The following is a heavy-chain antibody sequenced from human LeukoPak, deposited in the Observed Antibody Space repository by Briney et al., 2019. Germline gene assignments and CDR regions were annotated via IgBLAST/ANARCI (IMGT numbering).Heavy chain of an antibody. V-gene: IGHV1-69*13. Sequence: ASVKVSCKASGGTFSSYAISWVRQAPGQGLEWMGGIIPIFGTANYAQKFQGRVTITADESTSTAYMELSSLRSEDTAVYYCARGRGDVVVRPFDPWGQGTLVTVSS. CDR1: GGTFSSYA. CDR3: ARGRGDVVVRPFDP. CDR2: IIPIFGTA. D-gene: IGHD2-2*01. J-gene: IGHJ5*02.